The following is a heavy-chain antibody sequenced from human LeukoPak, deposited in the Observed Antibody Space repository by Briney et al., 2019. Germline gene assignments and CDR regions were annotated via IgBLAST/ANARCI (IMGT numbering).Heavy chain of an antibody. CDR1: GYRFTSYW. V-gene: IGHV5-10-1*01. Sequence: GESLQISCKGSGYRFTSYWISWVRQMPGKGLEWMGRIDPSDSYTNYSPSFQGHVTISADKSISTAYLQWSSLKASDTAMYYCARHDYGDLLNYYGMDVWGKGTTVTVSS. CDR2: IDPSDSYT. CDR3: ARHDYGDLLNYYGMDV. J-gene: IGHJ6*04. D-gene: IGHD4-17*01.